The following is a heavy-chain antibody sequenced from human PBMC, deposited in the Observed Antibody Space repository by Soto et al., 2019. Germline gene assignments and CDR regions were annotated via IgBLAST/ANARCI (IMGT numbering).Heavy chain of an antibody. CDR1: GFTFSSYS. CDR3: ARDRLRFLEWSDAFDI. V-gene: IGHV3-48*01. CDR2: ISSSSSTI. J-gene: IGHJ3*02. D-gene: IGHD3-3*01. Sequence: GGSLRLSCAASGFTFSSYSMNWVRQAPGKGLEWVSYISSSSSTIYYADSVKGRFTISRDNAKNSLYLQMNSLRAEDTAVYYCARDRLRFLEWSDAFDIWGKGTTVTVSS.